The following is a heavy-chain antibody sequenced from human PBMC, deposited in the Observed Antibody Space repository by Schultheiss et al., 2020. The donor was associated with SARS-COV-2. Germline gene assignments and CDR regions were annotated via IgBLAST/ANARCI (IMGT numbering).Heavy chain of an antibody. V-gene: IGHV4-59*08. Sequence: SETLSLTCTVSGGSISSYYWSWIRQPPGKGLEWIGYIYYSGSTNYNPSLKSRVTISVDRSKNQFSLKLSSVTAADTAVYYCARATVTLAFDYWGQGTLVTVSS. D-gene: IGHD4-17*01. CDR3: ARATVTLAFDY. CDR1: GGSISSYY. J-gene: IGHJ4*02. CDR2: IYYSGST.